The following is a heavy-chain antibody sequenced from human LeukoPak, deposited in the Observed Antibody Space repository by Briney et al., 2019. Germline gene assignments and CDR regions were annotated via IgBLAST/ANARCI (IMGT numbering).Heavy chain of an antibody. J-gene: IGHJ4*02. CDR1: GYSFTSYW. Sequence: GESLKISCKGSGYSFTSYWIAWVRQMPGRGLEWMGIIYPSDSKIRYSPSFQGQVTISADRSISTAYLQWSSLKASDTAMYYCARHPTVTHPFDYWGQGTLVTVSS. V-gene: IGHV5-51*01. CDR2: IYPSDSKI. D-gene: IGHD4-17*01. CDR3: ARHPTVTHPFDY.